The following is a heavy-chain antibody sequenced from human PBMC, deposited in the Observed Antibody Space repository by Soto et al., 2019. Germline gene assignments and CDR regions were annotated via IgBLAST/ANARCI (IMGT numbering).Heavy chain of an antibody. Sequence: EVQLLESGGGLVQPGGSLRLSCAASGFTFSSYAMSWVRRAPGKGLEWVSAISGSGGSTYYADSVKGRFTISRDNSKNTLYLQMNSLRAEDTAVYYCAKDQGSIFGVVIIPGYFDYWGQGTLVTVSS. J-gene: IGHJ4*02. D-gene: IGHD3-3*01. CDR1: GFTFSSYA. CDR3: AKDQGSIFGVVIIPGYFDY. CDR2: ISGSGGST. V-gene: IGHV3-23*01.